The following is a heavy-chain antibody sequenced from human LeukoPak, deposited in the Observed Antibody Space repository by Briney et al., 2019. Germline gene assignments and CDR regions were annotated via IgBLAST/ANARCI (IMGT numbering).Heavy chain of an antibody. CDR1: GGSISSGSYY. CDR3: ARLKGDIVATIKGDRYYYYYYMDV. V-gene: IGHV4-61*02. Sequence: PSQTLSLTCTVSGGSISSGSYYWSWIRQPAGKGLEWIGRIYTSGSTNYNPSLKSRVTISVDTSKNQFSLKLSSVTAADTAVYYCARLKGDIVATIKGDRYYYYYYMDVWGKGTTVTVSS. CDR2: IYTSGST. D-gene: IGHD5-12*01. J-gene: IGHJ6*03.